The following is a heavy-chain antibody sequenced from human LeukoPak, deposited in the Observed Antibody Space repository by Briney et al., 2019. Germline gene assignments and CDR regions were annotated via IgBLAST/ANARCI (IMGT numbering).Heavy chain of an antibody. CDR3: AREGSSWYGGLRTTYYFDY. Sequence: SETLSLTCTVSGASINSGGYDYWSSIRQPAGKGLEWIGYIYYSGSTNYNPSLKSRSTISVDSSKNQFSLKLSSVTAADTAVYYCAREGSSWYGGLRTTYYFDYWGQGTLVTDSS. V-gene: IGHV4-61*10. CDR2: IYYSGST. CDR1: GASINSGGYDY. J-gene: IGHJ4*02. D-gene: IGHD6-13*01.